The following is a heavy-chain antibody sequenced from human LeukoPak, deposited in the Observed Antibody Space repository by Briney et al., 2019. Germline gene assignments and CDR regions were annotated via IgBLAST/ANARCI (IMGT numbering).Heavy chain of an antibody. Sequence: SETLSLTCIVSGGSISTSDYSWGWIRQPPGKGLEWIDTIYYNGGAHYTVSLKSRVTISVDTSKNQFSLRLNSVTAADTAMYFCARHKGPHIVRGVLRNNWFDYWGQGILVTVSS. CDR3: ARHKGPHIVRGVLRNNWFDY. CDR2: IYYNGGA. J-gene: IGHJ5*01. V-gene: IGHV4-39*01. CDR1: GGSISTSDYS. D-gene: IGHD3-10*01.